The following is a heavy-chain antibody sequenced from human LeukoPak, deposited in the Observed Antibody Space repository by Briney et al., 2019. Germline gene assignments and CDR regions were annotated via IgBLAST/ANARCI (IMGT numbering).Heavy chain of an antibody. CDR3: AREPSLVAREGMDV. CDR1: GGSISSGGYY. Sequence: TASETLSLTCTVSGGSISSGGYYWSWIRQHPGKGLEWIGYIYYSGSTYYNPSLKSRVTISVDTSKNQFSLKLTSVTAADTAVYYCAREPSLVAREGMDVWGQGTTVTVSS. V-gene: IGHV4-31*03. CDR2: IYYSGST. D-gene: IGHD2-15*01. J-gene: IGHJ6*02.